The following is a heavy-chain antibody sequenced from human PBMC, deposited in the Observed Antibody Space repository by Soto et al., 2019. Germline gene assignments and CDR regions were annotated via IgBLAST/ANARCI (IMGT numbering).Heavy chain of an antibody. V-gene: IGHV1-69*01. CDR1: GGPFSTYS. CDR2: IITSFGIT. D-gene: IGHD3-3*01. Sequence: QVQLVQSGAEVKKPGSSVSVSCRASGGPFSTYSFGWVRQAPGQGLEWMGGIITSFGITNYAEKFQGRVTFSADESARTVYMELRSLRSDDTAVYYWARGGVGVVPPDYWGQGTLVSVSS. J-gene: IGHJ4*02. CDR3: ARGGVGVVPPDY.